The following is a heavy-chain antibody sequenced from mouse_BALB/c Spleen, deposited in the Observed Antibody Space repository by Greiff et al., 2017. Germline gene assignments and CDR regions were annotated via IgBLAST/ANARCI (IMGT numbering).Heavy chain of an antibody. J-gene: IGHJ2*01. CDR1: GYTFTSYY. CDR2: INPSNGGT. D-gene: IGHD2-1*01. CDR3: TRSGDYGNYFDY. Sequence: VQLQQSGAELVKPGASVKLSCKASGYTFTSYYMYWVKQRPGQGLEWIGEINPSNGGTNFNEKFKSKATLTVDKSSSTAYMQLSSLTSEDSAVYYCTRSGDYGNYFDYWGQGTTLTVSS. V-gene: IGHV1S81*02.